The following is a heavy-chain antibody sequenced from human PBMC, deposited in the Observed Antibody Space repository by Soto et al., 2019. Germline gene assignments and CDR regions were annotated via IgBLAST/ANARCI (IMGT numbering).Heavy chain of an antibody. D-gene: IGHD6-19*01. CDR1: GGSISSSSYY. V-gene: IGHV4-39*01. Sequence: QLQLQESGPGLVKPSETLSLTCTVSGGSISSSSYYWGWIRQPPGKGLEWIGSIYYSGSTYYNPSLKSRVTISVDTSKNQFSLKLSSVTAADTAVYYCARQLGIAVAGGLTGSVFDYWGQGTLVTVSS. CDR2: IYYSGST. J-gene: IGHJ4*02. CDR3: ARQLGIAVAGGLTGSVFDY.